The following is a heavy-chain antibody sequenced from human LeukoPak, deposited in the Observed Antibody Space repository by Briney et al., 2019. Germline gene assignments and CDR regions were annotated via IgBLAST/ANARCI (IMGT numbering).Heavy chain of an antibody. D-gene: IGHD3-22*01. CDR1: GGSISSGSYY. CDR2: IYTSGST. J-gene: IGHJ4*02. CDR3: ARGTDYYDSSGYYYTDY. Sequence: SQTLSLTCTVSGGSISSGSYYWSWIRQPAGEGLEWIGRIYTSGSTNYNPSLKSRVTISVDTSKNQFSLKLSSVTAADTAVYYCARGTDYYDSSGYYYTDYWGQGTLVTVPS. V-gene: IGHV4-61*02.